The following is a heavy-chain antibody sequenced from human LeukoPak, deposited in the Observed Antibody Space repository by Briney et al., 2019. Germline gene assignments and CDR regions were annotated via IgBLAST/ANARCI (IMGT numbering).Heavy chain of an antibody. Sequence: PGGSLRLSCAASGFTFSRYAMNWVRQAPGKGLEWVSLISVGDGNTHNTQYPDPVEGGLTLSRDESQNTLYLEMNSLRAEDTAVYYCAKDLDSSGYYTPDPWGQGTLVTVSS. CDR1: GFTFSRYA. CDR3: AKDLDSSGYYTPDP. CDR2: ISVGDGNTHNT. J-gene: IGHJ5*02. D-gene: IGHD3-22*01. V-gene: IGHV3-23*01.